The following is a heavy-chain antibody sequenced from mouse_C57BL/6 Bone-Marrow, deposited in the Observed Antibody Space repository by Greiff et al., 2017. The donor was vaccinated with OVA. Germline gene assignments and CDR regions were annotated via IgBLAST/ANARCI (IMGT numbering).Heavy chain of an antibody. Sequence: EVQLQESGGDLVKPGGSLKLSCAASGFTFSSYGMSWVRQTPDKRLEWVATISSGGSYTYYPDSVKGRFTISRDNAKNTLYLQMSSLKAEDTAMYYCARRGYGDYWGQGTTLTVSS. V-gene: IGHV5-6*01. CDR2: ISSGGSYT. D-gene: IGHD3-1*01. J-gene: IGHJ2*01. CDR3: ARRGYGDY. CDR1: GFTFSSYG.